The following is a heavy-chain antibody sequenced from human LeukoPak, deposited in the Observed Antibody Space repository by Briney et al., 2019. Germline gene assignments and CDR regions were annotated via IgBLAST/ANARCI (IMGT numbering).Heavy chain of an antibody. CDR3: AKAYSSGWYYFDY. D-gene: IGHD6-19*01. Sequence: PGGSLRLSCAASGFTFSRYAMNWVRQAPGKGLEWVSAIGVTGRSTYYADSVKGRFTISRDNSKNTLYLQMNSLRAGDTAVYYCAKAYSSGWYYFDYWGQGTLVTVSS. V-gene: IGHV3-23*01. CDR2: IGVTGRST. CDR1: GFTFSRYA. J-gene: IGHJ4*02.